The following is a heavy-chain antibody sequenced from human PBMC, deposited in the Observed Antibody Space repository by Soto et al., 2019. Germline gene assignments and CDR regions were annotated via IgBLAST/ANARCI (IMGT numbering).Heavy chain of an antibody. Sequence: QVQLVQSGAEVKRPGPSVKVSCKTSGDSFSSYTINWVRQAPGQGLEWMGRIIPIVNIAHYAQNFQGRLTITADRSTSTAYMELNSLTSADTAKFVCATDHAMHYGDFLFENWGQGTQLTVSS. CDR3: ATDHAMHYGDFLFEN. D-gene: IGHD4-17*01. CDR2: IIPIVNIA. V-gene: IGHV1-69*08. J-gene: IGHJ4*01. CDR1: GDSFSSYT.